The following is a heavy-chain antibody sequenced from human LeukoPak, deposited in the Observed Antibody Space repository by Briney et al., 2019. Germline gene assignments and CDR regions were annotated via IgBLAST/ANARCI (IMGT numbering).Heavy chain of an antibody. CDR2: ISYDGSNK. Sequence: GGSLRLSCAASGFTFSSYGMHWVRQAPGKGLEWVAVISYDGSNKYYADSVKGRFTISRDNSKNTLYLEMNNLRAEDTALYYCAKGTSWVVVPAAIDYWGQGTLVTVSS. V-gene: IGHV3-30*18. CDR3: AKGTSWVVVPAAIDY. J-gene: IGHJ4*02. D-gene: IGHD2-2*01. CDR1: GFTFSSYG.